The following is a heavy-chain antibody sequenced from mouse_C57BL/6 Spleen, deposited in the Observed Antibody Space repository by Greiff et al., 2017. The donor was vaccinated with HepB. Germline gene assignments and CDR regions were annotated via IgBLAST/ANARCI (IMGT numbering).Heavy chain of an antibody. Sequence: EVKLMESGGDLVKPGGSLKLSCAASGFTFSSYGMSWVRQTPDKRLEWVATISSGGSYTYYPDSVKGRFTISRDNAKNTLYLQMSSLKSEDTAMYYCARRYDSYYGMDYWGQGTSVTVSS. J-gene: IGHJ4*01. CDR2: ISSGGSYT. CDR1: GFTFSSYG. CDR3: ARRYDSYYGMDY. V-gene: IGHV5-6*02. D-gene: IGHD2-4*01.